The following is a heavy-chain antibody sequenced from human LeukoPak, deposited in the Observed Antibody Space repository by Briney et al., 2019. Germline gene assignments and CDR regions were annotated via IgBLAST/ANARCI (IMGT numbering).Heavy chain of an antibody. CDR2: IYCSGST. CDR1: GGSISGYY. J-gene: IGHJ4*02. CDR3: ARGTVTIDYFDY. D-gene: IGHD4-17*01. V-gene: IGHV4-59*01. Sequence: SETLSLTCTVSGGSISGYYWSWIRQPPGKGLEWIGYIYCSGSTNYNPSLKSRVTIAVDTSKNQFSLKLSSVTAADTAVYYCARGTVTIDYFDYWGQGTLVTVSS.